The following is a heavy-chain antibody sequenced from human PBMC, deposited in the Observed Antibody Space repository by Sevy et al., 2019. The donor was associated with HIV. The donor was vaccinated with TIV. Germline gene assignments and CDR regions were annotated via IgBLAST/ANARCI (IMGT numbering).Heavy chain of an antibody. CDR3: ARDRKQLGVHFDY. V-gene: IGHV3-48*03. CDR1: GFTFSSYE. D-gene: IGHD6-13*01. J-gene: IGHJ4*02. Sequence: GGSLRLSCAASGFTFSSYEMNWVRQAPGKGLEWVSYISSSGSTIYYADSVKGRFTISRDNAKNSLYLQMNSLRAEDTAVYYCARDRKQLGVHFDYWGQGTLVTVSS. CDR2: ISSSGSTI.